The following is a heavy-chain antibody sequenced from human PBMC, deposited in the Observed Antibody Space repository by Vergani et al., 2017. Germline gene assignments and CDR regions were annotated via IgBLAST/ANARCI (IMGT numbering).Heavy chain of an antibody. D-gene: IGHD2-2*02. CDR3: ARRRYCSSTSCYNGGRAFDI. CDR2: IYPGYSDT. J-gene: IGHJ3*02. Sequence: EVQLVQSGAEVKKPGESLKISCKGSGYSFTSYWIGWVRQMPGKGLEWMGIIYPGYSDTRYSPSFPGQVTISADKSISTAYLQWSSLKASDTAMYYCARRRYCSSTSCYNGGRAFDIWGQGTMVTVSS. CDR1: GYSFTSYW. V-gene: IGHV5-51*03.